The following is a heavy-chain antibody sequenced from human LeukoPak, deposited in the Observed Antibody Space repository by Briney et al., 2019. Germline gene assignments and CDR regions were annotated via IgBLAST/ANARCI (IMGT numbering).Heavy chain of an antibody. CDR1: GFTFSSYW. D-gene: IGHD3-22*01. CDR3: ARDSQQHYYDSSGSLDY. Sequence: GGSLRLSCAASGFTFSSYWMSWVRQAPGKGLEWVANIKQDGSEKYYVDSVKGRFTISGDNAKNSLYLQMNSLRAEDTAVYYCARDSQQHYYDSSGSLDYWGQGTLVTVSS. CDR2: IKQDGSEK. V-gene: IGHV3-7*01. J-gene: IGHJ4*02.